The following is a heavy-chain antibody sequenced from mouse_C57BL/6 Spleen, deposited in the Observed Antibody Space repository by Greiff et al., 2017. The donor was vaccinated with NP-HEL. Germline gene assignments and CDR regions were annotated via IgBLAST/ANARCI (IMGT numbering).Heavy chain of an antibody. Sequence: EVKLQESGGDLVKPGGSLKLSCAASGFTFSSYGMSWVRQTPDKRLAWVATISSGGSYTYYPDSVKGRFTISRDNAKNTLYLQMSSLKSEDTAMYYCARQVYYGSSHWYFDVWGTGTTVTVSS. D-gene: IGHD1-1*01. CDR3: ARQVYYGSSHWYFDV. CDR1: GFTFSSYG. J-gene: IGHJ1*03. V-gene: IGHV5-6*01. CDR2: ISSGGSYT.